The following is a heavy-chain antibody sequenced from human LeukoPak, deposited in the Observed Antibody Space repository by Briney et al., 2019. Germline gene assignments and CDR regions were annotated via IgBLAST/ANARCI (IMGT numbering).Heavy chain of an antibody. CDR3: ARDDSHGYHFFDS. Sequence: AGGPLRLSCAASRFTFSSYSMNWIRQAPGKGLEWVSSISGSGEFIYYADSLKGRFTISRDNGKNSLYLQMNSLRAEDTAVYFCARDDSHGYHFFDSWGQGTLVTVSS. D-gene: IGHD3-22*01. CDR2: ISGSGEFI. J-gene: IGHJ4*02. V-gene: IGHV3-21*01. CDR1: RFTFSSYS.